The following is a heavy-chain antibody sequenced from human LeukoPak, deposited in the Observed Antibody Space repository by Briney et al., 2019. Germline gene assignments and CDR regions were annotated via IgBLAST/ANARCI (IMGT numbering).Heavy chain of an antibody. V-gene: IGHV3-66*01. D-gene: IGHD3-22*01. CDR1: GFTVSSNY. J-gene: IGHJ3*02. CDR3: ARARYYYDSSGYFAPGAFDI. CDR2: IYSGGST. Sequence: GGSLRLSCAASGFTVSSNYMSWVCQAPGKGLEWVSVIYSGGSTYYADSVKGRFTISRDNSKNTLYLQMNSLRAEDTAVYYCARARYYYDSSGYFAPGAFDIWGQGTMVTVSS.